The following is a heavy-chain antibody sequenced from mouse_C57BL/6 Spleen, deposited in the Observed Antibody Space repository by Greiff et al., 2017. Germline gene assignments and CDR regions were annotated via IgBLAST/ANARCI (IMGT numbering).Heavy chain of an antibody. V-gene: IGHV1-69*01. D-gene: IGHD1-1*01. CDR1: GYTFTSYW. Sequence: VQLQQPGAELVLPGASVKLSCKASGYTFTSYWMHWVKQRPGQGLEWIGEIDPSASYTNYNQKFKGKSTLTVDKSSSTAYMQLSSLTSEDSAVYYCAREYYGSSRYFDYWGQGTTLTVSS. CDR2: IDPSASYT. CDR3: AREYYGSSRYFDY. J-gene: IGHJ2*01.